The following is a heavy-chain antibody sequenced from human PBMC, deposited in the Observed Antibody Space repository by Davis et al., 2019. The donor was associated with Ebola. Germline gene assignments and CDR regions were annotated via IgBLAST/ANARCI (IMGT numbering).Heavy chain of an antibody. J-gene: IGHJ4*02. D-gene: IGHD3-10*01. Sequence: GESLKISCAASGFTFSNYAMSWVRQAPGKGLQWVSALSATSTTIYYADSVKGRFTISRDNSKDTLYLQMNSLRAEDTALYYCAKGGRIRSPGIGDKWGQGTLVTVSS. V-gene: IGHV3-23*01. CDR3: AKGGRIRSPGIGDK. CDR2: LSATSTTI. CDR1: GFTFSNYA.